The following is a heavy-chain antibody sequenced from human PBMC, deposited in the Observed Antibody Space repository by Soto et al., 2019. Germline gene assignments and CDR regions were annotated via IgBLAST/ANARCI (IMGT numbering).Heavy chain of an antibody. CDR2: FDPEDGET. V-gene: IGHV1-24*01. CDR3: ATGPGDGSYRYRLNFDY. J-gene: IGHJ4*02. D-gene: IGHD3-16*02. CDR1: GYTLTELS. Sequence: ASVKVSCKVSGYTLTELSMHWVRQAPGKGLEWMGGFDPEDGETIYAQKFQGRVTMTEDTSTDTAYMELSSLRSEDTAVYYCATGPGDGSYRYRLNFDYWGQGTLVTVSS.